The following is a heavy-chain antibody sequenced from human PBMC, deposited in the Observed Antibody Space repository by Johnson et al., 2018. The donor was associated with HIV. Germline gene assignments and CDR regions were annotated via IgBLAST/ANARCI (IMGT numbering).Heavy chain of an antibody. D-gene: IGHD6-13*01. CDR1: GFTFSSYD. J-gene: IGHJ3*02. CDR3: AREGTAAVMDAFDI. CDR2: ISGSGCST. Sequence: VQLVESGGGVVRPGGSLRLSCAASGFTFSSYDMYWVRQATGKGLEWVSAISGSGCSTYFVDSVKGRFPISRDNSKNTLYLQLNSLRAEDTAVYYCAREGTAAVMDAFDIWGQGTMVTVSS. V-gene: IGHV3-23*04.